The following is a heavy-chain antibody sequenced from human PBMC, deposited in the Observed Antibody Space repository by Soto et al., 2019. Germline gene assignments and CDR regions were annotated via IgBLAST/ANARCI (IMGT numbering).Heavy chain of an antibody. Sequence: GGSLRLSCAASGFTFSDYYMSWIRQAPGKGLEWVSYISSSGSTIYYADSVKGRFTISRDNAKNSLYLQMNSLRAEDTAVYYCARDSVYEQPFCYFDYWGQGTLVTVSS. D-gene: IGHD2-8*01. V-gene: IGHV3-11*04. CDR2: ISSSGSTI. CDR3: ARDSVYEQPFCYFDY. J-gene: IGHJ4*02. CDR1: GFTFSDYY.